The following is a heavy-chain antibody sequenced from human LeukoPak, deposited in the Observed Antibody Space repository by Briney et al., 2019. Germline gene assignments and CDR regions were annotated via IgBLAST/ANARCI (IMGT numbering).Heavy chain of an antibody. Sequence: PGGSLRLSCAASGFTFSSNWMSWVRQAPGMGLEWISYIGTRSNPIYYADSVKGRFTISRDDAKNSLYLQMNSLRDEDTAVYFCAREARGSGRGFDYWGQGILVTVSS. J-gene: IGHJ4*02. CDR1: GFTFSSNW. D-gene: IGHD1-26*01. CDR3: AREARGSGRGFDY. CDR2: IGTRSNPI. V-gene: IGHV3-48*02.